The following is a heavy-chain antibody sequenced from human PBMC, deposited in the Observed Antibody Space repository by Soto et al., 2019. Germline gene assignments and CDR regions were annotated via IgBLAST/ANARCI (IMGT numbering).Heavy chain of an antibody. Sequence: LSLTCSVSGGSISTVGHYWTWIRQPPGKGLEWIGSIYHTGSTYYSKSLRSRLTMSVDTSKSQFSLRLRSVTAADTAVYYCARATGTLRSRNCDYWGQGSLVTVSS. CDR1: GGSISTVGHY. CDR2: IYHTGST. CDR3: ARATGTLRSRNCDY. D-gene: IGHD1-1*01. J-gene: IGHJ4*02. V-gene: IGHV4-31*03.